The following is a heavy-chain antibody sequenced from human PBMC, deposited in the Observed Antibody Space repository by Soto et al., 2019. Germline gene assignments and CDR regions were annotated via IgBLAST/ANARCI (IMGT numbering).Heavy chain of an antibody. V-gene: IGHV3-33*01. CDR1: GFTFSSYG. CDR3: ARPYCSGGSCYVVGLAFDI. J-gene: IGHJ3*02. Sequence: GGSLRLSCAASGFTFSSYGMHWVRQAPGKGLEWVAVIWYDGSNKYYADSVKGRFTISRDNSKNTLYLQMNSLRSEDTAVYYCARPYCSGGSCYVVGLAFDIWGQGTMVTVSS. CDR2: IWYDGSNK. D-gene: IGHD2-15*01.